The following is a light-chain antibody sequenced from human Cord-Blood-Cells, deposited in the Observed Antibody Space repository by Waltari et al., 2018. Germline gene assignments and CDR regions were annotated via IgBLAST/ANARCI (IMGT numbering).Light chain of an antibody. CDR3: CSYAGSSTSYV. V-gene: IGLV2-23*01. J-gene: IGLJ1*01. Sequence: QSALTQPASVSGSPGQSITISCTGTSSDVGSYNLVSWYQQHPGKAPKLVISEGSKRRSGVSNRFSRSKSGNTASRTISGLQAEDEADYYCCSYAGSSTSYVFGTGTKVTVL. CDR1: SSDVGSYNL. CDR2: EGS.